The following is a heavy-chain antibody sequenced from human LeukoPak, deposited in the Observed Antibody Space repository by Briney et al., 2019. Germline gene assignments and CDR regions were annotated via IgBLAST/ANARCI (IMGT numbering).Heavy chain of an antibody. CDR3: ARGVYYYYMDV. J-gene: IGHJ6*03. CDR2: ITSASDYI. V-gene: IGHV3-21*01. CDR1: GFIFRSYS. Sequence: PGGSLRLSCAASGFIFRSYSMNWVRQVPGKGLEWLSSITSASDYIYYADSIKGRFTISRDNAKNSLYLQMNSLRAEDTAVYYCARGVYYYYMDVWGKGTTVTISS.